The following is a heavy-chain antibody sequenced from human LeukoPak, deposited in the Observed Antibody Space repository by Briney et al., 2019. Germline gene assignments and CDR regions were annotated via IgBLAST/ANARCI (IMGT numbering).Heavy chain of an antibody. Sequence: QPGGSLRLSCAASGFTFSSYWVHWVRQAPGKGLVWVSPINSDGSSTSYADSVKGRFTISRDNAKNTLSLQMNSLRAEDTAVYYCARVGGSNAFDIWGQGTMVVVS. CDR1: GFTFSSYW. CDR2: INSDGSST. V-gene: IGHV3-74*01. J-gene: IGHJ3*02. CDR3: ARVGGSNAFDI. D-gene: IGHD1-26*01.